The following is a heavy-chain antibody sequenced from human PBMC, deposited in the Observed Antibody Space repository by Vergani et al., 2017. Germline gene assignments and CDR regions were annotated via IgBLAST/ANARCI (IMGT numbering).Heavy chain of an antibody. V-gene: IGHV3-30-3*01. CDR2: ISYDGSNK. Sequence: QVQLVESGGGVVQPGRSLRLSCAASGFTFSSYAMHWVRQAPGKGLEWGAVISYDGSNKYYADSVKGRFTISRDNSKNTLYLQMNSLRAEDTAVYYCARAYYYDSSGYYRWGLDYWGQGTLVTVSS. D-gene: IGHD3-22*01. CDR1: GFTFSSYA. CDR3: ARAYYYDSSGYYRWGLDY. J-gene: IGHJ4*02.